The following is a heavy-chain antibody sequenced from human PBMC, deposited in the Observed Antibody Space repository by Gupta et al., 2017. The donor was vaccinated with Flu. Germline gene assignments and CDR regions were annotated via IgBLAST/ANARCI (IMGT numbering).Heavy chain of an antibody. CDR2: INPNSGGT. CDR3: ARAVRKYSSSSDNFDY. J-gene: IGHJ4*02. CDR1: YPFTGYY. V-gene: IGHV1-2*06. D-gene: IGHD6-6*01. Sequence: YPFTGYYMHWVRQAPGQGLEWMGRINPNSGGTNYAQKFQGRVTMTRDTSISTAYMELSRLRSDDTAVYYCARAVRKYSSSSDNFDYWGQGTLVTVSS.